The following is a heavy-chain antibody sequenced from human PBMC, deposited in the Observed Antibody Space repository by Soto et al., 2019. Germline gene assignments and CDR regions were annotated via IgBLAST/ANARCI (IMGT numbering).Heavy chain of an antibody. CDR2: FDPEDGET. D-gene: IGHD6-19*01. CDR3: ARVVIEVAGTVPGYYFDY. Sequence: ASVKVSCKVSGYTLTELSMHWVRQAPGKGLEWMGGFDPEDGETIYAQKFQGRVTMTEDTSTDTAYMELSSLRSEDTAVYYCARVVIEVAGTVPGYYFDYWGQGALSPSPQ. V-gene: IGHV1-24*01. CDR1: GYTLTELS. J-gene: IGHJ4*02.